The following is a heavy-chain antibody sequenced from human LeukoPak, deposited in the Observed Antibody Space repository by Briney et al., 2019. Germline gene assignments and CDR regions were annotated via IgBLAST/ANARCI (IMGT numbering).Heavy chain of an antibody. CDR2: IYTSGST. D-gene: IGHD3-3*01. CDR1: GGSTSSGSYY. V-gene: IGHV4-61*02. CDR3: ARDSYDFWSGYYSDY. J-gene: IGHJ4*02. Sequence: SETLSLTCTVSGGSTSSGSYYWSWIRQPAGKGLEWIGRIYTSGSTNYNPSLNSRVTISVDTSKNQFSLKLSSVTAADTAVYYGARDSYDFWSGYYSDYWGQGTLVTVSS.